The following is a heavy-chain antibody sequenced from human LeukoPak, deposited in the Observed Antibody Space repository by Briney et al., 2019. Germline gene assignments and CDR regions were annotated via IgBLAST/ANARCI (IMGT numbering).Heavy chain of an antibody. J-gene: IGHJ4*02. D-gene: IGHD1-26*01. CDR1: GYTFTSYD. CDR3: AIVAWGAQYYFDY. CDR2: MNPNSGNT. V-gene: IGHV1-8*01. Sequence: GASVKVSCKASGYTFTSYDINWVRQATGQGLEWMGWMNPNSGNTGYAQKFQGRVTMTRNTSISTAYMELSSLRSEDTAVYYCAIVAWGAQYYFDYWGQGTLVTVSS.